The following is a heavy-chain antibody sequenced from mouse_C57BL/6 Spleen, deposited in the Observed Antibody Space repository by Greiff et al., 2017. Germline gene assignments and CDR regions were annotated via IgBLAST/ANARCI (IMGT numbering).Heavy chain of an antibody. CDR1: GYTFTSYW. J-gene: IGHJ3*01. Sequence: QVQLQQPGAELVRPGSSVKLSCKASGYTFTSYWMHWVKQRPIQGLEWIGNIDPSDSETHYNQKFKDKATLTVDKSSSTAYMQLSSLTSEDSAVYYCARWGGSSSAWFAYWGQGTLVTVSA. V-gene: IGHV1-52*01. D-gene: IGHD1-1*01. CDR3: ARWGGSSSAWFAY. CDR2: IDPSDSET.